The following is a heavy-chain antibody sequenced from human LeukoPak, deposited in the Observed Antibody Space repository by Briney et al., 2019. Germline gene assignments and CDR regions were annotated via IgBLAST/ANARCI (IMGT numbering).Heavy chain of an antibody. CDR3: TRDSNDGFDAFDI. V-gene: IGHV3-49*04. CDR2: IRSKAYGGTT. Sequence: GGSLRLSCAASRFTVSSNYMSWVRQAPGKGLEWVGFIRSKAYGGTTEYAASVKGRFTISRDDSKSIAYLQMNSLKTEDTAVYYCTRDSNDGFDAFDIWGQGTMVTVSS. J-gene: IGHJ3*02. D-gene: IGHD1-1*01. CDR1: RFTVSSNY.